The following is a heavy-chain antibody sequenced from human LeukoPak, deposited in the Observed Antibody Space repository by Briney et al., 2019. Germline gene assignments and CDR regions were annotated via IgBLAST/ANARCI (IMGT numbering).Heavy chain of an antibody. CDR2: ISSSSSYI. CDR1: GFTFSSYS. J-gene: IGHJ5*02. D-gene: IGHD1-26*01. V-gene: IGHV3-21*01. Sequence: GGSLRLSCAASGFTFSSYSMNWVRQAPGKGLEWVSSISSSSSYIFYADSVRGRFSISRDNAKNTLYLQMNSLRAEDTAVYYCARGEWELPSDPWGQGTLVTVSS. CDR3: ARGEWELPSDP.